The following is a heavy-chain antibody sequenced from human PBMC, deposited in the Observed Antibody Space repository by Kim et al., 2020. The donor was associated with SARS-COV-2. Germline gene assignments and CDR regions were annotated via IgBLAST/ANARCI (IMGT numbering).Heavy chain of an antibody. J-gene: IGHJ4*02. CDR3: ATSPHSDDRAHY. Sequence: GGSLRLSCAASGFSISNFWMSWVRQAPGKGLGWVANIKPEGTEKYYVDSVMGRFTISRDNAKNSLFLQMNSLRAEDTAVYYCATSPHSDDRAHYWGQGTLVTVSS. D-gene: IGHD6-13*01. CDR2: IKPEGTEK. CDR1: GFSISNFW. V-gene: IGHV3-7*01.